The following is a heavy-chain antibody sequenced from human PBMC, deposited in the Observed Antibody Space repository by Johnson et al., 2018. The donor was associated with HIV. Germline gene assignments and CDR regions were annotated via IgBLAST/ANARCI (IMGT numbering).Heavy chain of an antibody. Sequence: QMQLVESGGGVVQPGRSLRLSCAASGFTFSSYAMHWVRQAPGKGLEWVAVISYDGSNKKYADSVKGRFTISRDNSKNTLSLQMNSLRAEDTAVYYCAREGGGSNEDDAFDIWGEGTMVTVSS. CDR1: GFTFSSYA. J-gene: IGHJ3*02. V-gene: IGHV3-30-3*01. D-gene: IGHD1-26*01. CDR2: ISYDGSNK. CDR3: AREGGGSNEDDAFDI.